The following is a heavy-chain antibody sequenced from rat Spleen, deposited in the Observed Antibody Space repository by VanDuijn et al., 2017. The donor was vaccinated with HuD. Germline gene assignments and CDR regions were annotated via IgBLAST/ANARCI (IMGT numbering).Heavy chain of an antibody. J-gene: IGHJ3*01. CDR2: ISYDGSGT. CDR1: GFTFSDYN. D-gene: IGHD1-11*01. V-gene: IGHV5-7*01. CDR3: ARPNYGYPFAY. Sequence: EVQLVESGGGLVQPERSLKLSCAASGFTFSDYNMAWVRQTPKKGLEWVATISYDGSGTFYRDSVKGRFTISRDNARITLYLQMDSLRSEDTATYYCARPNYGYPFAYWGQGTLVTVSS.